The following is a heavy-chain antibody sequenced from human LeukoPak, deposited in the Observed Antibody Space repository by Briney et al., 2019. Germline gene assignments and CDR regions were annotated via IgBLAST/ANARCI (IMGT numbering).Heavy chain of an antibody. CDR1: GYTFTGYY. D-gene: IGHD5-24*01. CDR2: INPKSGGT. V-gene: IGHV1-2*02. Sequence: ASVKVSCKASGYTFTGYYMHWVRQAPGQGLEWVGWINPKSGGTNYAQKFQGRVTMTSDTSITTVYMELSRLRSGDTAVYYCARREEMATITDYYYYMDVWGKGTTVTISS. CDR3: ARREEMATITDYYYYMDV. J-gene: IGHJ6*03.